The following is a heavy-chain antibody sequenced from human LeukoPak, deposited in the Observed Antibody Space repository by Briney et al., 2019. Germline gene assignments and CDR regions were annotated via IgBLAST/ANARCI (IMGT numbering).Heavy chain of an antibody. D-gene: IGHD1-26*01. CDR3: ARTRDVSYWYFDY. Sequence: SETLSLTCSVSGGSIGTYYWNWIRQPAGKGLEWIGRIYASGSTSFNPSLKSRVAMSIDTSKTQFSLNLNSVTAADTAVYYCARTRDVSYWYFDYWGQGTLVTVSS. CDR1: GGSIGTYY. J-gene: IGHJ4*02. V-gene: IGHV4-4*07. CDR2: IYASGST.